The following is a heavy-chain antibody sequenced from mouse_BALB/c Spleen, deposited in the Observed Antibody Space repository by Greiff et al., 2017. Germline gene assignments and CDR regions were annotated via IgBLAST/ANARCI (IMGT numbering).Heavy chain of an antibody. CDR3: ARNGRYFDV. Sequence: ESGPGLVKPSQSLSLTCTVTGYSITSDYAWNWIRQFPGNKLEWMGYISYSGSTSYNPSLKSRISITRDTSKNQFFLQLNSVTTEDTATYYCARNGRYFDVWGAGTTVTVSS. CDR2: ISYSGST. J-gene: IGHJ1*01. CDR1: GYSITSDYA. V-gene: IGHV3-2*02.